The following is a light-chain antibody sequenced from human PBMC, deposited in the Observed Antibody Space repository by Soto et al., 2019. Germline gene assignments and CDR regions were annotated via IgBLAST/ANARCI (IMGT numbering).Light chain of an antibody. J-gene: IGLJ1*01. Sequence: QSVLTQPPSVSGAPGQRVTISCTGSSSNIGSGYDVHWYQQLPGTAPKLLLYGNSNRPSGVPDRFSGSKSGTSASLAITGLQAEDEADYYCHSYDSIRSGYYVFGPGTKLTVL. CDR2: GNS. V-gene: IGLV1-40*01. CDR1: SSNIGSGYD. CDR3: HSYDSIRSGYYV.